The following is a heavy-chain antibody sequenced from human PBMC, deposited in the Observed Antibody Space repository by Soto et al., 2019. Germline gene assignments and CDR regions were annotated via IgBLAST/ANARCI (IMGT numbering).Heavy chain of an antibody. CDR2: ISGRSSDT. D-gene: IGHD3-3*01. CDR3: ATGPRRLSD. Sequence: QVQLVESGGGLVKPGGSLRLSCAASGFTFSDYYMSWIRQAPGKGLESLSYISGRSSDTNYADSVRGRFTISRDNAKNSLYLQMISLTAEDTTMYYCATGPRRLSDWGQGTLVIVSS. J-gene: IGHJ4*02. CDR1: GFTFSDYY. V-gene: IGHV3-11*05.